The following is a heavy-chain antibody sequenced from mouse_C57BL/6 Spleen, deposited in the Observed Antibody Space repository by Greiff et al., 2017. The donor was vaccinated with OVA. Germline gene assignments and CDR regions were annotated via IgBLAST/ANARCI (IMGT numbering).Heavy chain of an antibody. CDR2: ISSGSSTI. CDR1: GFTFSDYG. V-gene: IGHV5-17*01. Sequence: DVKLVESGGGLVKPGGSLKLSCAASGFTFSDYGMHWVRQAPEKGLEWVAYISSGSSTIYYADTVKGRFTISRDNAKNTLFLQMTSLRSEDTAMYYCARPDYYGSSHYFDYWGQGTTLTVSS. CDR3: ARPDYYGSSHYFDY. D-gene: IGHD1-1*01. J-gene: IGHJ2*01.